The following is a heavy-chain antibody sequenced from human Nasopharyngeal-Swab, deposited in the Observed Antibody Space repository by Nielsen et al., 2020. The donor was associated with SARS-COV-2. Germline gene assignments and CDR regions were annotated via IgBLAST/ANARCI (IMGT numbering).Heavy chain of an antibody. CDR1: GDSISSSNW. CDR3: ARLELSLGAFDI. V-gene: IGHV4-4*02. D-gene: IGHD3-16*02. CDR2: IYHSGST. J-gene: IGHJ3*02. Sequence: SETLSLTCAVSGDSISSSNWWSWVRQPPGKGLEWIGEIYHSGSTYYNPSLKSRVTISVDTSKNQFSLKLSSVTAADTAVYYCARLELSLGAFDIWGQGTMVTVSS.